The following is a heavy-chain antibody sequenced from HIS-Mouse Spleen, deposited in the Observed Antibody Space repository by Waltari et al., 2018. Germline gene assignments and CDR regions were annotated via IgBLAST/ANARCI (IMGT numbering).Heavy chain of an antibody. Sequence: QLQLQESGPGLVKTSETLSLTCTVSGGSIRSRSYYWGWIRQPPGKGLEWIGSIYYSGSTYYNPSLKSRVTISVDTSKNQFSLKLSSVTAADTAVYYCARVPGDYSGAFDIWGQGTMVTVSS. J-gene: IGHJ3*02. V-gene: IGHV4-39*07. CDR3: ARVPGDYSGAFDI. D-gene: IGHD4-17*01. CDR1: GGSIRSRSYY. CDR2: IYYSGST.